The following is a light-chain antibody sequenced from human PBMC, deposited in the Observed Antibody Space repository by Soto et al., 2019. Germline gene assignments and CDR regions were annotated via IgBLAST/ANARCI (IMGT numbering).Light chain of an antibody. CDR3: SSYTGSSTYV. CDR2: DVS. CDR1: SSDVGGYNY. J-gene: IGLJ1*01. Sequence: QSALTQPASVSGSPGQSITLSCTGTSSDVGGYNYVSWYQQHPGKAPQLMIYDVSNRPSGVSKRFSGSKSGNTASLTSSGLHAEVEADYYCSSYTGSSTYVFGTGTKVTVL. V-gene: IGLV2-14*01.